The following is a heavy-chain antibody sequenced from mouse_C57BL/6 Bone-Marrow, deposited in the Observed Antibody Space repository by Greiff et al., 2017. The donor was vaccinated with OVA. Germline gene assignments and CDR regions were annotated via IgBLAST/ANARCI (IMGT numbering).Heavy chain of an antibody. CDR1: GYTFTDYE. CDR3: TRRGVYYDYDDWYFDV. Sequence: VNVVESWAELVRPGASVTLSCKASGYTFTDYEMHWVKQTPVHGLEWIGAIDPETGGTAYNQKFKGKAILTADKSSSTAYMELRSLTSEDSAVYYCTRRGVYYDYDDWYFDVWGTGTTVTVSS. CDR2: IDPETGGT. V-gene: IGHV1-15*01. D-gene: IGHD2-4*01. J-gene: IGHJ1*03.